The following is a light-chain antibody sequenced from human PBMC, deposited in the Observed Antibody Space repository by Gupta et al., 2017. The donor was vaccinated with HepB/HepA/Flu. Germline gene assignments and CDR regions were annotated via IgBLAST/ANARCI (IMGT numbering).Light chain of an antibody. Sequence: SSVLPQSPSVSLAPGNTALLTWGGHNIGEKNVHWYHQRSGQAPVLVVYDERYRPSGIPERFSASNSGNTATLTISGVEVGDEVDDYCQVWEKTGDRPIIFGGGTKLTVL. CDR3: QVWEKTGDRPII. CDR1: NIGEKN. J-gene: IGLJ2*01. V-gene: IGLV3-21*03. CDR2: DER.